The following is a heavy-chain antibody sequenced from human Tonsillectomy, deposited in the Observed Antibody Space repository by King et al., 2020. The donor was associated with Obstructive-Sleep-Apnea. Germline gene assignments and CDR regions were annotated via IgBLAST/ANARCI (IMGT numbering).Heavy chain of an antibody. V-gene: IGHV3-66*01. D-gene: IGHD6-13*01. J-gene: IGHJ3*02. Sequence: VQLVESGGGLVQPGGSLRLSCAASGFTVSSNYMSWVRQAPGKGLEWVSVIYSGGSTYYADSVKGRFTISRDNSKNTLYLQMNSLGAEDTAVYYCARDSSYSSSSKAFDIWGQGTMVTVSS. CDR1: GFTVSSNY. CDR2: IYSGGST. CDR3: ARDSSYSSSSKAFDI.